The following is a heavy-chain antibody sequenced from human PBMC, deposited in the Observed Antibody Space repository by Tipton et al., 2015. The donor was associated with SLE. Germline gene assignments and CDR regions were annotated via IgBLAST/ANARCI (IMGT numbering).Heavy chain of an antibody. J-gene: IGHJ4*02. Sequence: GLVKPSETLSLTCAVYGGSFSGYYWSWIRQPPEKGLVWIGEISHSGSTNYNPSLKSRVTISVDSSKNQFSLKLSSVTAADTAVYFCARLAGRRFPFDSWGQGTLVTVSS. CDR2: ISHSGST. D-gene: IGHD6-6*01. CDR1: GGSFSGYY. CDR3: ARLAGRRFPFDS. V-gene: IGHV4-34*01.